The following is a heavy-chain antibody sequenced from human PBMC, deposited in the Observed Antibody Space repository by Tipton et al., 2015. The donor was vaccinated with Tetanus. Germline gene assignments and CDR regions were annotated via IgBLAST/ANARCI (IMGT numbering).Heavy chain of an antibody. Sequence: TLSLTCTVSGGSISSYYWSWIRQPAGKGLEWIGRIYTSGSTNYNPSLKSRVTMSVDTSKNQFSLKLSSVTAADTAVYYCAREGVVVAAPYWYFDPWGRGTLVTVSS. J-gene: IGHJ2*01. CDR3: AREGVVVAAPYWYFDP. CDR2: IYTSGST. V-gene: IGHV4-4*07. D-gene: IGHD2-15*01. CDR1: GGSISSYY.